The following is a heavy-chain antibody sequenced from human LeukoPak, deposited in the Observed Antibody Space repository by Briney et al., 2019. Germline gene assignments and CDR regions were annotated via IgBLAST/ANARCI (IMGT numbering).Heavy chain of an antibody. V-gene: IGHV4-59*01. CDR3: ARVHSNSFDY. D-gene: IGHD4-11*01. J-gene: IGHJ4*02. CDR2: IYYSGST. CDR1: GGSISSYY. Sequence: SETLSLTCTVSGGSISSYYWSWIRQPPGQGLEWIGYIYYSGSTNYNPSLKSRVTISVDTSKNQFSLKLSSVTAADTAVYYCARVHSNSFDYWGQGTLVTVSS.